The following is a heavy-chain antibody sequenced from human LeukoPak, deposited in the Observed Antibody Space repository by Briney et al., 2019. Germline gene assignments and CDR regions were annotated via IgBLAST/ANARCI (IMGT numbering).Heavy chain of an antibody. Sequence: PGGSLRLSCAASGFTFSDYYMSWIRQAPGKGLGWVSYISSSGSTIYYADSVKGRFTISRDNAKNSLYLQMNSLRAEDTAVYYCARDPDIVVVPAATGGYWGQGTLVTVSS. CDR2: ISSSGSTI. V-gene: IGHV3-11*01. J-gene: IGHJ4*02. CDR3: ARDPDIVVVPAATGGY. CDR1: GFTFSDYY. D-gene: IGHD2-2*01.